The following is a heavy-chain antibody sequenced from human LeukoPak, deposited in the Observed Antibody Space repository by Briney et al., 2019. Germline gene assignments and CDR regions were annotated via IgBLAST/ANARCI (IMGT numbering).Heavy chain of an antibody. CDR3: ATLLGEYYYDSSGYYYDY. CDR1: GGTFSSYA. V-gene: IGHV1-18*01. D-gene: IGHD3-22*01. Sequence: ASVKVSCKASGGTFSSYAISWVRQAPGQGLEWMGWISAYNGNTNYAQKLQGRVTMTTDTSTSTAYMELRSLRSDDTAVYYCATLLGEYYYDSSGYYYDYWGQGTLVTVSS. CDR2: ISAYNGNT. J-gene: IGHJ4*02.